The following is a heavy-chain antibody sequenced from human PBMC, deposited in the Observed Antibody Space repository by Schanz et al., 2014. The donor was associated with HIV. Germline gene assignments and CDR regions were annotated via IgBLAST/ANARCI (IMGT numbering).Heavy chain of an antibody. Sequence: QVQLVQSGAEVKKPGASVKVSCKASGYTFTGYYMHWVRQAPGQGLEWMGWINPNSGGTNYAQKFQGRVTMTRYTSISTAYMELSRLRSDDTAVYYCARVGRAYYYDCSGGIDYWGQGTLVTVSS. V-gene: IGHV1-2*02. D-gene: IGHD3-22*01. CDR3: ARVGRAYYYDCSGGIDY. CDR2: INPNSGGT. CDR1: GYTFTGYY. J-gene: IGHJ4*02.